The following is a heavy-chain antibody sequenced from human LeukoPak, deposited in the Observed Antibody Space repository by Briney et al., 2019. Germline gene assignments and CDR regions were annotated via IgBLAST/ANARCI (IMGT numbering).Heavy chain of an antibody. CDR2: ISAYNGYT. J-gene: IGHJ4*02. Sequence: ASVKVSCKASGYTCTSNGISWVRQAPGQGLEWMGWISAYNGYTNYAQKLQGRLTMTTDTSTSTAYMELTSLRSDDTAVYYCARLRHCSAGGCYSPDYWGQGTLVTVSS. CDR3: ARLRHCSAGGCYSPDY. D-gene: IGHD2-15*01. V-gene: IGHV1-18*01. CDR1: GYTCTSNG.